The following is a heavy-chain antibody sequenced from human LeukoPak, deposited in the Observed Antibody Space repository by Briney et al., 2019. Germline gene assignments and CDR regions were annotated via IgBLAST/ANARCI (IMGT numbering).Heavy chain of an antibody. V-gene: IGHV3-74*03. D-gene: IGHD2-2*01. J-gene: IGHJ5*02. CDR3: ARAMPHDNWFNP. Sequence: GGSLRLSCAASGFTFTDYWMHWVRQVAGKGLVWVSRINGDLTNTTYADSVKGRFTISRDNAKNTLYLQMNSLRAEDTAVYYCARAMPHDNWFNPWGQGSLVTVSS. CDR1: GFTFTDYW. CDR2: INGDLTNT.